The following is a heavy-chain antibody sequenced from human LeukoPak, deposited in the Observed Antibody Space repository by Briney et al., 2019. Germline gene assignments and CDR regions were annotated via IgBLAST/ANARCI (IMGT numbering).Heavy chain of an antibody. CDR3: AKGADIVVVPAAYPVDY. CDR2: ISGSGGST. CDR1: GFTFSSCA. Sequence: PGGSLRLSCAASGFTFSSCAMSWVRQAPGKGLEWVSAISGSGGSTYYADSVKGRFTISRDNSKNTLYLQMNSLRAEDTAVYYCAKGADIVVVPAAYPVDYWGQGTLVTVSS. J-gene: IGHJ4*02. V-gene: IGHV3-23*01. D-gene: IGHD2-2*01.